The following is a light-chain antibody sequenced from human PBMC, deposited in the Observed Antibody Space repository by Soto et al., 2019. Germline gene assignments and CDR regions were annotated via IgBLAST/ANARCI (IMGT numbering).Light chain of an antibody. CDR2: PAS. V-gene: IGKV1-12*01. CDR3: QQGYNFPRA. CDR1: QPISSW. J-gene: IGKJ1*01. Sequence: DIQMTQSPSSISASVGDRVTITCRASQPISSWLAWYQQVPGQSPYLLIYPASTLQSGVPSRFSGSRSGTDFTLTINSLQPKDFATYYCQQGYNFPRAFGQGTRVEI.